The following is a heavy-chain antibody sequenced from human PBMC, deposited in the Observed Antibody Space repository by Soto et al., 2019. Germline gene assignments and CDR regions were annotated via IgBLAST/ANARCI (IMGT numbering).Heavy chain of an antibody. CDR3: ARDLWVEPELYYYGMDV. D-gene: IGHD1-1*01. V-gene: IGHV4-30-4*01. CDR2: IFYSGTT. CDR1: GDSISSADYY. Sequence: SETLSLTCTVSGDSISSADYYWSWIRQTPGKGLEWIGHIFYSGTTYYNTSLKSRLTISVDTSKNHFSLRLTSVTAADTAVYYCARDLWVEPELYYYGMDVWGQGTTVT. J-gene: IGHJ6*02.